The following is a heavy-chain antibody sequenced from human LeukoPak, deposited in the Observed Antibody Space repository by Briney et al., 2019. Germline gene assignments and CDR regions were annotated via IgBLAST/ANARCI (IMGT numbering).Heavy chain of an antibody. CDR1: GYTFTSYY. J-gene: IGHJ3*02. Sequence: GASVKVSCKASGYTFTSYYMHWVRRAPGQGLEWMGIINPSGGSTSYAQKFQGRVTMTRDTSTSTVYMELSSLRSEDTAVYYCAAGIAATYHAFDIWGQGTMVTVSS. D-gene: IGHD6-13*01. V-gene: IGHV1-46*01. CDR3: AAGIAATYHAFDI. CDR2: INPSGGST.